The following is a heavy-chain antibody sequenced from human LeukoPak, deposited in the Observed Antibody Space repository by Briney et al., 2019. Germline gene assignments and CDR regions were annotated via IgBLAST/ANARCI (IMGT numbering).Heavy chain of an antibody. CDR1: GGTFSSYA. CDR2: TIPILGIA. J-gene: IGHJ4*02. CDR3: ILAGTTTIFDY. D-gene: IGHD6-19*01. Sequence: SVKVSCKASGGTFSSYAISWVRQAPGQGLEWMGRTIPILGIANYAQKFQGRVTITADKSTSTAYMELSSLRSEDTAVYYCILAGTTTIFDYWGQGTLVTVSS. V-gene: IGHV1-69*04.